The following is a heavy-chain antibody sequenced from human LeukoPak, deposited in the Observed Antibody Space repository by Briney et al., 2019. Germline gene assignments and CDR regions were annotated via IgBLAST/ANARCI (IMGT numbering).Heavy chain of an antibody. CDR2: ISSSGTTI. Sequence: GGSLRLSSAASGFSFSSFEMNWVRQAPGKGLEWVSYISSSGTTIHYADSVKGRFTISRDNAKNSLYLQMNSLRAEDTAVYYCARSYDSSGYYGYWGQGTLVTVSS. J-gene: IGHJ4*02. CDR3: ARSYDSSGYYGY. D-gene: IGHD3-22*01. CDR1: GFSFSSFE. V-gene: IGHV3-48*03.